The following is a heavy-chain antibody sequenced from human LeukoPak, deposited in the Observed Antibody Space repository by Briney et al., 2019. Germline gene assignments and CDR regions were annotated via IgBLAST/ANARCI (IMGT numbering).Heavy chain of an antibody. J-gene: IGHJ4*02. Sequence: SETLSLTCTVPGGSISSHYWSWIRQPPGKGLEWIGYIYYSGSTNYNPSLKSRVTISVDTSKNQFSLRLSSVTAADTAVYYCARALGPGGSYLNWGQGTLVTVSS. CDR3: ARALGPGGSYLN. D-gene: IGHD1-26*01. CDR2: IYYSGST. CDR1: GGSISSHY. V-gene: IGHV4-59*11.